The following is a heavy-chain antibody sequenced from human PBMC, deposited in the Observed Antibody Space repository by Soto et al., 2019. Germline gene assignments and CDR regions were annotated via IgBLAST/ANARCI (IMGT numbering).Heavy chain of an antibody. CDR1: GYSFTSDW. D-gene: IGHD6-13*01. J-gene: IGHJ6*02. V-gene: IGHV5-51*01. CDR2: IYPGDSDT. Sequence: VESLKISCKGSGYSFTSDWIGWVRQMPGKGLEWMGIIYPGDSDTRYSPSFQGQVTISADKSISTAYLQWSSLKASDTAMYYCARTSAAGKYYYGMDVWGQGTTVTVSS. CDR3: ARTSAAGKYYYGMDV.